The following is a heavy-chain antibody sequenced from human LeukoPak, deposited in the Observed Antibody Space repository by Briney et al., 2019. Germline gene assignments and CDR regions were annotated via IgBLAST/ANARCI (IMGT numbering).Heavy chain of an antibody. CDR3: VRLWLRWGIDY. CDR2: IYYSGST. Sequence: SETLSLTCTVSGGSISSGGYYWSWIRQHPGKGLEWIGYIYYSGSTYYNPSLKSRVTISVDTSRNRYSLKLHSVTTADTAVYYCVRLWLRWGIDYWGQGSLVTVSS. V-gene: IGHV4-31*03. CDR1: GGSISSGGYY. D-gene: IGHD5-12*01. J-gene: IGHJ4*02.